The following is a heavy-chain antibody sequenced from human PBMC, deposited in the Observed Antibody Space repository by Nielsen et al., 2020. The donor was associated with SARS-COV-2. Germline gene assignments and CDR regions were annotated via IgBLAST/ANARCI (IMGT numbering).Heavy chain of an antibody. CDR3: ARLRVVPALYYYYGMDV. CDR2: INHSGSP. Sequence: SETLSLTCAVYGGSFSGYYWSWIRQPPGKGLEWIGEINHSGSPNYNPSLKSRVTISVDTSKNQFSLKLSAVTAADTAVYYCARLRVVPALYYYYGMDVWGQGTTVTVSS. V-gene: IGHV4-34*01. D-gene: IGHD2-2*01. J-gene: IGHJ6*02. CDR1: GGSFSGYY.